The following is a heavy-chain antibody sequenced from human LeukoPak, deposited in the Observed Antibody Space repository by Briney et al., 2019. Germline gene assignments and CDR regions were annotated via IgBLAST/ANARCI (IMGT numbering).Heavy chain of an antibody. CDR2: IYTSGST. CDR1: GGPISSYY. J-gene: IGHJ6*02. V-gene: IGHV4-4*07. D-gene: IGHD3-22*01. Sequence: SETLSLTCTVSGGPISSYYWSWIRQPAGKGLEWIGRIYTSGSTNYNPSLKSRVTMSVDTSKNQFSLKLSSVTAADTAVYYCARSHRPTYYYDSSGFEHYYYGMDVWGQGTTVTVSS. CDR3: ARSHRPTYYYDSSGFEHYYYGMDV.